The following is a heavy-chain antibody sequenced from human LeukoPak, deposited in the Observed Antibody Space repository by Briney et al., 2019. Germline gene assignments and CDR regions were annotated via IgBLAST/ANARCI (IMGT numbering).Heavy chain of an antibody. J-gene: IGHJ4*02. CDR1: GFTFSSYS. CDR2: ISNDSTSI. Sequence: GGSLRLSCAASGFTFSSYSMNWVRQAPGKGLEWVSSISNDSTSIYYADSVKGRFTISRDNAKNSLYLQMNSLRAEDTAVYYCARANPPGISFFDYWGQGTLVTVSS. CDR3: ARANPPGISFFDY. V-gene: IGHV3-21*06. D-gene: IGHD2-15*01.